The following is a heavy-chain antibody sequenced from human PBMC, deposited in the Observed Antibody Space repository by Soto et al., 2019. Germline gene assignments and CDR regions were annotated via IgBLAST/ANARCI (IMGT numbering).Heavy chain of an antibody. J-gene: IGHJ4*02. CDR3: AKSIWFGELLSVTGYFDY. V-gene: IGHV3-9*01. Sequence: PGGSLRLSCAASGFTFDDYAMHWVRQAPGKGLEWVSGISWNSGSIGYADSVKGRFTISRDNAKNSLYLQMNSLRAEDTALYYCAKSIWFGELLSVTGYFDYWGQGTLVTVSS. D-gene: IGHD3-10*01. CDR2: ISWNSGSI. CDR1: GFTFDDYA.